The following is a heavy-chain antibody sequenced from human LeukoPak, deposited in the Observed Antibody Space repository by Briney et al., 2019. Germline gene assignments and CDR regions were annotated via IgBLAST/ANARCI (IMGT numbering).Heavy chain of an antibody. Sequence: SETLSLTCTVSGGSISSYYWSWIRQPPGKGLEWIGSIYYSGSTYYNPSLKSRVTISVDTSKNQFSLKLSSVTAVDTAVYYCARVYGDYSTAGIIDYWGQGTLVTVSS. D-gene: IGHD4-17*01. CDR1: GGSISSYY. V-gene: IGHV4-39*07. CDR2: IYYSGST. CDR3: ARVYGDYSTAGIIDY. J-gene: IGHJ4*02.